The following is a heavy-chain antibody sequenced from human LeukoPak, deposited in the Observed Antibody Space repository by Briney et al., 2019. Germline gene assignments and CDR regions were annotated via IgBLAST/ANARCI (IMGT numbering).Heavy chain of an antibody. Sequence: SSETLSLTRTVSGGSISSYYWSWIRQPPGKGLEWIGYIYYSGCTNYNPSLKSRVTISVDTSKNQFSLKLSSVTAADTAVYYCASAHAVAGDFDYWGQGTLVTVSS. V-gene: IGHV4-59*01. CDR1: GGSISSYY. CDR2: IYYSGCT. CDR3: ASAHAVAGDFDY. D-gene: IGHD6-19*01. J-gene: IGHJ4*02.